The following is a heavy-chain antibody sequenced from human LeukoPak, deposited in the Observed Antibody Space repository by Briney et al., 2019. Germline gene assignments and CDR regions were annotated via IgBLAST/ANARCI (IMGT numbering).Heavy chain of an antibody. CDR2: INPNSGGT. CDR1: GYTFTGYY. J-gene: IGHJ3*02. D-gene: IGHD1-26*01. CDR3: AREVGATRGGPGNVFDI. V-gene: IGHV1-2*02. Sequence: GASVKVSCKASGYTFTGYYMHWVRQAPGQGLEWMGWINPNSGGTNYAQKFQGRVTMTRDTSISTAYMELSRLRSDDTAVYYCAREVGATRGGPGNVFDIWGKGTMVTFSS.